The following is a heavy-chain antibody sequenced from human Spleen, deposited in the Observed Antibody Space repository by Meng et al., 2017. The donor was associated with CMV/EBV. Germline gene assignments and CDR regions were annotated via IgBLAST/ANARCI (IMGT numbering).Heavy chain of an antibody. Sequence: APVKVSCKASGYTFIGYYMHWMRQAPGQGLEWMGWISAYNDNIDYAQNLQGRVTMTTDTSTSTAYMELRSLRSDDMAVYYCARENARWLAVDYWGQGTLVTVSS. CDR2: ISAYNDNI. V-gene: IGHV1-18*03. J-gene: IGHJ4*02. D-gene: IGHD6-19*01. CDR3: ARENARWLAVDY. CDR1: GYTFIGYY.